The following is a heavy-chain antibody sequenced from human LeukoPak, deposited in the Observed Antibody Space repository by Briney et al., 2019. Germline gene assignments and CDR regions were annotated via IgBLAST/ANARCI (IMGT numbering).Heavy chain of an antibody. Sequence: GGSLRLSCAASGFTSSSYAMSWVRQAPGKGLEWVSTISGSGGSTYYAVSVKGRFTISRDNSKNTLYLQMNSLRAEDTAVYYCAKVGSNYDFWSGYFNDYYYYYMDVWGKGTTVTVSS. CDR1: GFTSSSYA. CDR2: ISGSGGST. CDR3: AKVGSNYDFWSGYFNDYYYYYMDV. D-gene: IGHD3-3*01. J-gene: IGHJ6*03. V-gene: IGHV3-23*01.